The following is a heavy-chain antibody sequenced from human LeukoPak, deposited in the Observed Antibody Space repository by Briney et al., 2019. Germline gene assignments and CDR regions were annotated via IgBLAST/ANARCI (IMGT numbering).Heavy chain of an antibody. CDR3: ARGSSTSGDYYYYMDV. V-gene: IGHV3-30-3*01. CDR2: ISYDGSNK. Sequence: GGSLRLSCAASGFTFSSYAMHWVRQAPGKGLEWVAVISYDGSNKYYADSVKGRFTISRDNSKNTLYLQMNSLRAEDTAVYYCARGSSTSGDYYYYMDVWGKGTTVTVSS. J-gene: IGHJ6*03. CDR1: GFTFSSYA. D-gene: IGHD2-2*01.